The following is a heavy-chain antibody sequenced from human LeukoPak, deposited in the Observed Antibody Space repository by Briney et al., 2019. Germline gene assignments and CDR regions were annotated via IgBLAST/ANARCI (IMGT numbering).Heavy chain of an antibody. Sequence: PGGSLRLSCAASGFTFDGYAMHWVRQAPGKGLEWVSGISWNSGSIGYADSVKGRFTISRDNAKNSLYLQMNSLRAEDTALYYCAKDFGSSWGQGTLVTVSS. D-gene: IGHD6-13*01. CDR2: ISWNSGSI. V-gene: IGHV3-9*01. CDR3: AKDFGSS. CDR1: GFTFDGYA. J-gene: IGHJ4*02.